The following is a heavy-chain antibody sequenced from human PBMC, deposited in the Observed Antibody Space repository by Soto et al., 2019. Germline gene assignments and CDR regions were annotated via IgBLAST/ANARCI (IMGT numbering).Heavy chain of an antibody. V-gene: IGHV3-53*02. CDR2: IWSAGLI. CDR1: GFTVSSKY. CDR3: AREAPMDV. J-gene: IGHJ6*02. Sequence: DVQLGETGGELLQPGGSLILSCAASGFTVSSKYMSWVRQSPGKGLEWISVIWSAGLIYYADSLRGRFTISRDISRNILYLEMTSLRADDTAVYYCAREAPMDVGGQGTTVTVSS.